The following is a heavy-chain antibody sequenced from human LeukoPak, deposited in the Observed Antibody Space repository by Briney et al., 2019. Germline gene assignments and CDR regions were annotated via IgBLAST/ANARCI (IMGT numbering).Heavy chain of an antibody. D-gene: IGHD2-15*01. J-gene: IGHJ5*02. Sequence: SETLSLTCAVSGYSISSGYYWGWIRQPPGKGLEWIGSIYYSGSTYYNPSLKSRVTISVDTSKNQFSLKLSSVSAADTAVYYCARHEIAAPFDPWGQGTLVTVSS. CDR1: GYSISSGYY. V-gene: IGHV4-38-2*01. CDR3: ARHEIAAPFDP. CDR2: IYYSGST.